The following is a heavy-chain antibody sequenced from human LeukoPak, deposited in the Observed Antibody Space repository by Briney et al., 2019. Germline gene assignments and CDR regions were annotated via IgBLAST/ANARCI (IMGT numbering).Heavy chain of an antibody. Sequence: ASVKVSCKVSGYTLTELSMHWVRQAPGKGLEWMGGFDPEDGETIYAQKFQGRVTMTEDTSTDTAYMELSSLRSEDTAVYYCARDAYYYDSSGYYYEAHDAFDIWGQGTMVTVSS. D-gene: IGHD3-22*01. J-gene: IGHJ3*02. V-gene: IGHV1-24*01. CDR1: GYTLTELS. CDR2: FDPEDGET. CDR3: ARDAYYYDSSGYYYEAHDAFDI.